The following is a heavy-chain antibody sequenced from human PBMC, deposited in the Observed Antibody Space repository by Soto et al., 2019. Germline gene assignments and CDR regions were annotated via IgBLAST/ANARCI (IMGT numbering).Heavy chain of an antibody. V-gene: IGHV1-46*01. J-gene: IGHJ4*02. CDR1: GYSFTSYY. CDR3: ASQIGPVY. Sequence: QVQLVQSGAEVKKPGASVKVSCKASGYSFTSYYMHWVRQAPGQGLEWMGLINPNGGSATYTQKFQGRVTMTRYTSTSTGYRELCSLRSEDTAVYYCASQIGPVYWGQGTLVTVSS. D-gene: IGHD3-22*01. CDR2: INPNGGSA.